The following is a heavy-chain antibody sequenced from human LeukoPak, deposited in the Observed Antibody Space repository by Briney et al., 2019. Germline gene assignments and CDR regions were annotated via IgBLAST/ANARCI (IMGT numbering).Heavy chain of an antibody. V-gene: IGHV1-2*02. J-gene: IGHJ6*02. D-gene: IGHD2-15*01. CDR1: GYTFTGYY. Sequence: GASVKVSCKASGYTFTGYYMHWVRQAPGQGLEWMGWINPNSGGTNYAQKFQGRVTMTRDTSISTAYMELSRLRSDDTAVYYCARDLRGEVVVAAVNYYYYGMDVWGQGTTVTVSS. CDR2: INPNSGGT. CDR3: ARDLRGEVVVAAVNYYYYGMDV.